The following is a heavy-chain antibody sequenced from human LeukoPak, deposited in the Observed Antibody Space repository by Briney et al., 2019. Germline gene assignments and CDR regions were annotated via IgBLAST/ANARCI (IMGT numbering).Heavy chain of an antibody. CDR3: ARVGSTWSYFDY. Sequence: GGSLRLSCAASGFTFSSYSMNWVRQAPGKGLEWVSFMSGSSNYIYYADSVKGRFSISRDNAKNSLYLQMNRLRAEDTAVYYCARVGSTWSYFDYWGQGTLVTVSS. CDR1: GFTFSSYS. D-gene: IGHD6-13*01. CDR2: MSGSSNYI. J-gene: IGHJ4*02. V-gene: IGHV3-21*01.